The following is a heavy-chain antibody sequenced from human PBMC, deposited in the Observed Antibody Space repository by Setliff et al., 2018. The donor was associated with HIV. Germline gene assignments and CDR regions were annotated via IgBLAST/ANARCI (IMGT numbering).Heavy chain of an antibody. CDR2: IYYSGTT. V-gene: IGHV4-31*03. CDR3: ARGGGTGTTGVGSFDL. D-gene: IGHD1-7*01. J-gene: IGHJ2*01. CDR1: GGSISSGAYY. Sequence: SETLSLTCTVSGGSISSGAYYWSRIRQHPGKGLEWIGYIYYSGTTYSNPSLRSRVTISVDTSKNHFSLRLSSVTAADTAVYYCARGGGTGTTGVGSFDLWGRGTLVTVSS.